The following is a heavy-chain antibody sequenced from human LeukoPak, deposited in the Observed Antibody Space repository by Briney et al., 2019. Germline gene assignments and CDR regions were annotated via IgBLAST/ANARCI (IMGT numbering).Heavy chain of an antibody. CDR2: VSDSGGIT. V-gene: IGHV3-23*01. D-gene: IGHD6-19*01. Sequence: GGSLRLSCAASGFTFNSYAMTWVGQAPGKGLEWVSHVSDSGGITYYADSVKGRFTIFRDNSKNTLYLQMNSLRAEDTAVYYCAKTTAGNSSGRNPGWPVDYWGQGTLVTVSS. J-gene: IGHJ4*02. CDR3: AKTTAGNSSGRNPGWPVDY. CDR1: GFTFNSYA.